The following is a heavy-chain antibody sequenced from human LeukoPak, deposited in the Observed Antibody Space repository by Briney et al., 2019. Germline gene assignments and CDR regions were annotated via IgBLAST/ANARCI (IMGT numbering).Heavy chain of an antibody. CDR1: GFTFSSYG. CDR2: ISSDGSST. Sequence: HPGGSLRLSCAASGFTFSSYGMHWVRQAPGKGLEYVSGISSDGSSTHHANSVKGRFSISRDNSKNTLYLQMNSLRAEDTAVYYCASANSSSWPHEYDYWGQGTLVTVSS. J-gene: IGHJ4*02. V-gene: IGHV3-64*01. CDR3: ASANSSSWPHEYDY. D-gene: IGHD6-13*01.